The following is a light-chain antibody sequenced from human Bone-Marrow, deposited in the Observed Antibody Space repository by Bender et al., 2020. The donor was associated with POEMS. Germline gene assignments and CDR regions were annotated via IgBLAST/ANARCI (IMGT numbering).Light chain of an antibody. CDR2: SSH. V-gene: IGLV1-44*01. CDR1: SSNLGAHA. Sequence: SASGTPGQRVTISCSGGSSNLGAHAVNWYQHLPGTAPKLLIYSSHRRPSEVPDRFSGSRSGTSASLAISGLQSEDEADYYCAVWDDSLNGWVFGGGTKLTVL. J-gene: IGLJ3*02. CDR3: AVWDDSLNGWV.